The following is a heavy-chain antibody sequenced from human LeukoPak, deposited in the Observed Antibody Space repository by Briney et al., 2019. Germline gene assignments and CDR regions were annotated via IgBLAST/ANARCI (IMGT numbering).Heavy chain of an antibody. CDR2: INQDGTEK. CDR1: GFTFTTYW. J-gene: IGHJ4*02. CDR3: ARDLIKAGPFDY. D-gene: IGHD6-13*01. Sequence: GESLRLSCAASGFTFTTYWMSWVRQAPGKGLEWVANINQDGTEKYYVDSVKGRFTISRDNAKNSLYLQMNSLRAEDTAVYYCARDLIKAGPFDYWGQGTLVTVSS. V-gene: IGHV3-7*01.